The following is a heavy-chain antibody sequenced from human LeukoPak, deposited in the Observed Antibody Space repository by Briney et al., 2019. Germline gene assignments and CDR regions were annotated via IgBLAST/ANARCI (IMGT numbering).Heavy chain of an antibody. Sequence: GGSLRLSCAASGFTFSSHGMSWVCQAPGRGLEWVSTISGSGGSTYYADSVKGRFTISRDNSKNTLYLQMNSLRAEDTAVYYCAKDTNYDSSGTHDYWGQGTLVTVSS. CDR1: GFTFSSHG. V-gene: IGHV3-23*01. D-gene: IGHD3-22*01. J-gene: IGHJ4*02. CDR3: AKDTNYDSSGTHDY. CDR2: ISGSGGST.